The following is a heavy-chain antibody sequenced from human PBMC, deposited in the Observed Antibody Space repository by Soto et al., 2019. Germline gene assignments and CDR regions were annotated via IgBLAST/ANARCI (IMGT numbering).Heavy chain of an antibody. Sequence: SETLSLTCTVSGDSIISSDFYWGWVRQPPGKGLEWIGSIFYLGSSYYNPSLKSRVTMSVDTSKNQFSLRLRSVTAADTALYFCARHSLALRKNNWVDPWGQGIMVT. CDR3: ARHSLALRKNNWVDP. J-gene: IGHJ5*02. D-gene: IGHD3-3*02. V-gene: IGHV4-39*01. CDR1: GDSIISSDFY. CDR2: IFYLGSS.